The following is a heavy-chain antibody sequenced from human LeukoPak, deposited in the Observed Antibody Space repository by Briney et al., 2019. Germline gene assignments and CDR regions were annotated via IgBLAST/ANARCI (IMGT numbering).Heavy chain of an antibody. J-gene: IGHJ4*02. CDR1: GGSISSYY. Sequence: SETLSLTCTVSGGSISSYYWSWIRQPAGKGLEWIGRIYTSGSTNYNPSLKSRVTMSVDTSKNQFSLKLSSVTAADTAVYYCAREDRLSHHTVFDYWGQGTLVTVSS. D-gene: IGHD3-16*02. CDR2: IYTSGST. CDR3: AREDRLSHHTVFDY. V-gene: IGHV4-4*07.